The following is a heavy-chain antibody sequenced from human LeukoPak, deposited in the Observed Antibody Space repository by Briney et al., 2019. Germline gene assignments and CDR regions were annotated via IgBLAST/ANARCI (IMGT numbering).Heavy chain of an antibody. CDR1: GYTFTGYY. Sequence: ASVKVSCKASGYTFTGYYMHWVRQAPGQALGWMGWINPNSGGTNYAQKFQGRVTMTRDTSISTAYMELSRLRSDDTAVYYCARVHPGDFWSGSQYFFDYWGQGTLVTVSS. CDR2: INPNSGGT. J-gene: IGHJ4*02. V-gene: IGHV1-2*02. CDR3: ARVHPGDFWSGSQYFFDY. D-gene: IGHD3-3*01.